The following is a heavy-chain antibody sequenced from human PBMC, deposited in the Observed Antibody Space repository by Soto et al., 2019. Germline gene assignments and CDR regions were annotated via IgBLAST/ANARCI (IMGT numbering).Heavy chain of an antibody. V-gene: IGHV3-23*01. Sequence: SLRVACAASVFTFSIYAMSWGRQAPGKGLEWVSAISGSGGTTDYAAPVKGRFTISRDDSKNTLYLQMSSLKTEDTAVYYCTTEEVTATPTDYWGQGTLVTVSS. J-gene: IGHJ4*02. CDR3: TTEEVTATPTDY. CDR1: VFTFSIYA. D-gene: IGHD2-21*02. CDR2: ISGSGGTT.